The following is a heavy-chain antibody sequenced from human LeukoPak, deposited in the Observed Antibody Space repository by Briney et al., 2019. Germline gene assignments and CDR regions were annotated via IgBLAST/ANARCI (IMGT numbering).Heavy chain of an antibody. D-gene: IGHD3-3*01. V-gene: IGHV3-23*01. Sequence: PGGSLRLSCSASGVTFSTYSMNWVRQTPGKGLMWVSSISGSGGSTYYAESVKGRFSISRDNSKKMMYLQMNSLRADGTAVYYCAKGGQNFDFWRFDYWGQGILVTVSS. J-gene: IGHJ4*02. CDR2: ISGSGGST. CDR1: GVTFSTYS. CDR3: AKGGQNFDFWRFDY.